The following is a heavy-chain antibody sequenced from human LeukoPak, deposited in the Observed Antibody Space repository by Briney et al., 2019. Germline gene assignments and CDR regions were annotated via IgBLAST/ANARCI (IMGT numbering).Heavy chain of an antibody. Sequence: SETLSLTCTVSGYSISSGYYWGWIRQPPGKGLEWIGSIYHSGSTYYNPSLKSRVTISVDTSKNQFSLKLSSVTAADTAVYYCARARYDSSGYYDAGLDYWGQGTLVTVSS. V-gene: IGHV4-38-2*02. CDR2: IYHSGST. J-gene: IGHJ4*02. CDR3: ARARYDSSGYYDAGLDY. CDR1: GYSISSGYY. D-gene: IGHD3-22*01.